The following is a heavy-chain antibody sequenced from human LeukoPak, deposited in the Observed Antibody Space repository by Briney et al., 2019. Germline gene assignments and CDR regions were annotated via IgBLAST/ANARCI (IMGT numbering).Heavy chain of an antibody. D-gene: IGHD2-2*01. CDR3: AKGLYCSSTSCHDY. CDR1: GFTFSSYG. CDR2: ISYDGSNK. Sequence: GGSLRLSCAASGFTFSSYGMHWVRQAPGKGLEWVAVISYDGSNKYYADSVKGRFTIPRDNSKNTLYLQMNSLRAEDTAVYYCAKGLYCSSTSCHDYWGQGTLVTVSS. V-gene: IGHV3-30*18. J-gene: IGHJ4*02.